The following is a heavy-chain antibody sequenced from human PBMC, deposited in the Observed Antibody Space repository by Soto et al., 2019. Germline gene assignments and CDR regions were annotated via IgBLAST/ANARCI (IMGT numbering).Heavy chain of an antibody. V-gene: IGHV3-23*01. CDR3: AKDYDLAYGDYVGAAFDI. D-gene: IGHD4-17*01. CDR2: ISGSGGST. J-gene: IGHJ3*02. CDR1: GFTFSSYA. Sequence: EVQLLESGGGLVQPGGSLRLSCAASGFTFSSYAMSWVRQAPGKGLEWVSAISGSGGSTYYADSVKGRFTISRDNSKNPLYLQMNSLRAEDTAVYYCAKDYDLAYGDYVGAAFDIWGQGTMVTVSS.